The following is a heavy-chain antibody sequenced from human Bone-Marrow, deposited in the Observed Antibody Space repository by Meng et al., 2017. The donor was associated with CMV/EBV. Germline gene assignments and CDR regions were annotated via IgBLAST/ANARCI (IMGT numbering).Heavy chain of an antibody. Sequence: LSLTCAASGFTFDDYAMHWVRQAPGKGLEWVSGISWNSGSIGYADSVKGRFTISRDNAKRSPYLQKNSLRAEDTAVYYCARDLESMTTVDPELIYYYYYGMDVWGQGTTVTVSS. CDR1: GFTFDDYA. CDR3: ARDLESMTTVDPELIYYYYYGMDV. D-gene: IGHD4-11*01. J-gene: IGHJ6*02. V-gene: IGHV3-9*01. CDR2: ISWNSGSI.